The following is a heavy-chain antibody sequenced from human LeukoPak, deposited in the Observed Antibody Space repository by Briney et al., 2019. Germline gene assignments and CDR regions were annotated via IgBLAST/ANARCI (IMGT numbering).Heavy chain of an antibody. CDR2: VYYSGVT. J-gene: IGHJ4*02. V-gene: IGHV4-59*01. CDR3: ASGQYYYDSSGYYYVGGLDY. Sequence: SETLSLTCTVSGGSISSYYWSWIRQPPGKGLEWIAYVYYSGVTSYNPSLKSRVTISVDTPKNQFSLKLSSVTAADTAVYYCASGQYYYDSSGYYYVGGLDYWGQGTLVTVSS. D-gene: IGHD3-22*01. CDR1: GGSISSYY.